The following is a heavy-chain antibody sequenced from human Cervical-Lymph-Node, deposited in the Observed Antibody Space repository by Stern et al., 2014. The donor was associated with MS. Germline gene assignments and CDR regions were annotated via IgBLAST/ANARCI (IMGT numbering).Heavy chain of an antibody. CDR3: ASPHGAGRDRNTWFWFDP. D-gene: IGHD1-14*01. CDR2: IHAGNGNT. V-gene: IGHV1-3*01. CDR1: GYSFTPFA. J-gene: IGHJ5*02. Sequence: QVQLMQSGAEVKKPGASVKVSCKASGYSFTPFAVHWVRQAPGQRLEWMGWIHAGNGNTKYSEHFHDRLTITRDTSASTAYMELSSLRSEDTAVYFCASPHGAGRDRNTWFWFDPWGQGTLVTVSS.